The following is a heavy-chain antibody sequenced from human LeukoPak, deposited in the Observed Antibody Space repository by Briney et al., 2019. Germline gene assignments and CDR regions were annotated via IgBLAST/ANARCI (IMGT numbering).Heavy chain of an antibody. V-gene: IGHV3-48*01. D-gene: IGHD6-19*01. Sequence: GGSLRLSCAASGFTFSSYSMNWVRQAPGKGLEWVSYISSSSSTIYYADSVKGRFTISRDNSKNTLYLQMNSLRAEDTAAYYCAKDGLLYSSGFDYWGQGTLVTVSS. CDR3: AKDGLLYSSGFDY. J-gene: IGHJ4*02. CDR1: GFTFSSYS. CDR2: ISSSSSTI.